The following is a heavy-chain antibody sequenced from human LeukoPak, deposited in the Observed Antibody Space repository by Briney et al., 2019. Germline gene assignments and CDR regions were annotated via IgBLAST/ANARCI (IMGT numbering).Heavy chain of an antibody. CDR2: ISYDGSNK. V-gene: IGHV3-30-3*01. CDR1: GFTFNSYS. J-gene: IGHJ4*02. D-gene: IGHD2-2*01. Sequence: GGSLRLSCAASGFTFNSYSMHWVRQAPGKGLEWVAVISYDGSNKYYADSVKGRFTISRDNSKDTLYLQMNSLRAEDTAVYYCASMSDSTGRYFDYWGQGTLVTVSS. CDR3: ASMSDSTGRYFDY.